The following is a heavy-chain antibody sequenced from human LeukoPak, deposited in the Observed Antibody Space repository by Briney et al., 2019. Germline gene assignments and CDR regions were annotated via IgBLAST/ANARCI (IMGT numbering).Heavy chain of an antibody. D-gene: IGHD1-26*01. CDR1: GFTFSSYS. CDR2: ICSSSSYI. V-gene: IGHV3-21*01. Sequence: PGGSLRLSCAASGFTFSSYSMNWVRQAPGKGLEWVSSICSSSSYIYYADSVKGRFTISRDNAKNSLYLQMNSLRAEDTAVYYCARDLECGSYYGGQGTLVTVSS. J-gene: IGHJ4*02. CDR3: ARDLECGSYY.